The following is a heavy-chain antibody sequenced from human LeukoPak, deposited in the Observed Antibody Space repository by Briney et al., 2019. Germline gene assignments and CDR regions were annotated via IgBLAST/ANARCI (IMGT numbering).Heavy chain of an antibody. CDR3: ARDLSPGQWLVGGRAFDI. CDR1: GGSISSSSYY. J-gene: IGHJ3*02. D-gene: IGHD6-19*01. CDR2: IYYSGST. V-gene: IGHV4-39*07. Sequence: RASETLSLTCTVSGGSISSSSYYWGWIRQPPGKGLEWIGSIYYSGSTYYNPSLKSRVTISVDTSKNQFSLKLSSVTAADTAVYYCARDLSPGQWLVGGRAFDIWGQGTMVTVSS.